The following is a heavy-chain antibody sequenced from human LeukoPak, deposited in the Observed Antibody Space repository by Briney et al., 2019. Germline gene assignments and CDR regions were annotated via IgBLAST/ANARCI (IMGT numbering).Heavy chain of an antibody. V-gene: IGHV3-74*01. CDR2: INSDGSST. CDR1: GFPFSSYW. J-gene: IGHJ3*02. CDR3: ARVFRPSLTVFIIRGAFDI. D-gene: IGHD3-3*01. Sequence: GGSLRLSCAASGFPFSSYWMHWVRQAPGKGLVWVSRINSDGSSTSYADSVKGRFTISRDNDKNSLYLQMNSLRVEDTAVYYCARVFRPSLTVFIIRGAFDIWGQGTMVTVSS.